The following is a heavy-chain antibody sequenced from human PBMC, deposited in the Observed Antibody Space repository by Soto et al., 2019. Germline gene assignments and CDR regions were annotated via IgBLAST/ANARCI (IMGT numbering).Heavy chain of an antibody. CDR3: ATDGIAARPNYLDY. D-gene: IGHD6-6*01. CDR2: FDPEDGET. CDR1: GYTLTELS. V-gene: IGHV1-24*01. Sequence: GASVKVSCKVSGYTLTELSMHWVRQAPGKGLEWMGGFDPEDGETIYTQKFQGRVTMTEDTSTDTAYMELSSLRSEDTAVYHCATDGIAARPNYLDYWGQGTLVTVSS. J-gene: IGHJ4*02.